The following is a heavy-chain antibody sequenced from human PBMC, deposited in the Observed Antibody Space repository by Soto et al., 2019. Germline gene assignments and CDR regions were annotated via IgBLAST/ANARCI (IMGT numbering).Heavy chain of an antibody. CDR3: ARIRGYWYGLDV. J-gene: IGHJ6*02. V-gene: IGHV3-23*01. Sequence: EVQLLESGGGLVQPGGSLRLSCAASGFPLSTYGMTWVRQAPGKGLEWVSAITGTGGNTYYVDSVKGRFTSSRDNSKNMLYLQVNSLRVEDTAVYYCARIRGYWYGLDVWGQGTKVTGSS. CDR1: GFPLSTYG. CDR2: ITGTGGNT.